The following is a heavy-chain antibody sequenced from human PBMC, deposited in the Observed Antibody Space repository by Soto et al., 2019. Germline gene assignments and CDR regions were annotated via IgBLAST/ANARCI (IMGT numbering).Heavy chain of an antibody. Sequence: SGPTLVNPTQTLTLTCTFSGFSLSSKGMRVSWIRQPPGKALEWLARIDWDDDKFYSPSLRTRLAISKGTSKNQVVLTMTNVDPMDTATHYCALPPGGFAVATYFVDYWGQGALGTVS. V-gene: IGHV2-70*04. CDR3: ALPPGGFAVATYFVDY. CDR2: IDWDDDK. CDR1: GFSLSSKGMR. J-gene: IGHJ4*02. D-gene: IGHD6-19*01.